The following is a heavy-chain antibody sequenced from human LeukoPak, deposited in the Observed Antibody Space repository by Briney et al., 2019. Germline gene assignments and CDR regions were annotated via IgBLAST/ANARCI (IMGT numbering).Heavy chain of an antibody. V-gene: IGHV3-21*01. CDR2: ITISRSHM. CDR1: GFTFSGYV. D-gene: IGHD3-10*01. CDR3: ARGPQFSGPGWFDP. Sequence: PGGSLRLSCAASGFTFSGYVMTWVRQAPGKGLECVSPITISRSHMYYADSVNGRFTISRDNTKDSLYLQLRSLRAEDTAIYYCARGPQFSGPGWFDPWGQGTLVTVSS. J-gene: IGHJ5*02.